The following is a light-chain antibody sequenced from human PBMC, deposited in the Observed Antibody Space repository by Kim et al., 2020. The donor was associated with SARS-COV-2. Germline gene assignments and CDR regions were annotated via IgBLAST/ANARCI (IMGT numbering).Light chain of an antibody. Sequence: VALGQTVRITGQGDSLRSYYATGYQQKPGQAPIPVIYGKNNRPSGIPDRFSGSSSGNTASLTITGTQAGDEADYYCNSRDSNDYVVFGGGTKLTVL. CDR3: NSRDSNDYVV. V-gene: IGLV3-19*01. CDR2: GKN. CDR1: SLRSYY. J-gene: IGLJ2*01.